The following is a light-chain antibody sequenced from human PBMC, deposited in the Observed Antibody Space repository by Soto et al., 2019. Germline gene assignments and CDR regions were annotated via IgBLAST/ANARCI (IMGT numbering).Light chain of an antibody. Sequence: QSALTQPASMSWSFGQSITISCTGTSSDVGAYNFVSWYQQHPGKAPKLIIYEVRKRPSGVSDRFSGSKSGSTASLTISGLQADDEADYYCCSYTPTTTVIFGRGTKLTVL. CDR2: EVR. V-gene: IGLV2-14*01. CDR3: CSYTPTTTVI. J-gene: IGLJ2*01. CDR1: SSDVGAYNF.